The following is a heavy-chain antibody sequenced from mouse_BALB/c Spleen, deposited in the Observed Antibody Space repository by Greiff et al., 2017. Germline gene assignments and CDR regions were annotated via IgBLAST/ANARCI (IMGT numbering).Heavy chain of an antibody. J-gene: IGHJ4*01. Sequence: QVQLQQPGAELVMPGASVKMSCKASGYTFTDYWMHWVKQRPGQGLEWIGAIDTSDSYTSYNQKFKGKATLTVDESSSTAYMQLSSLTSEDSAVYYCARDHYGHYYAMDYWGQGTSVTVSS. D-gene: IGHD1-1*02. CDR1: GYTFTDYW. CDR2: IDTSDSYT. CDR3: ARDHYGHYYAMDY. V-gene: IGHV1-69*01.